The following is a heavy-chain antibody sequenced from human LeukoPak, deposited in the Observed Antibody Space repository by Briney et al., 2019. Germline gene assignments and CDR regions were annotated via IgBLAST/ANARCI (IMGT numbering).Heavy chain of an antibody. D-gene: IGHD3-22*01. Sequence: GGSLRLSCAASGFTFSGSAMHWVRQAPGKGLEWVAVIWYDGSNKYYADSVKGRFTISRDNSKNTLYLQMNSLRAEDTAVYYCAKDYDSSGYYSPLGYWGQGTLVTVSS. J-gene: IGHJ4*02. CDR2: IWYDGSNK. CDR3: AKDYDSSGYYSPLGY. V-gene: IGHV3-33*06. CDR1: GFTFSGSA.